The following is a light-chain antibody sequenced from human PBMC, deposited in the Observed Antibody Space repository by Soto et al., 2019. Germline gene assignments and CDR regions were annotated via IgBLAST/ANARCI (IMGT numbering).Light chain of an antibody. CDR3: QQYSNSPPLT. V-gene: IGKV3-15*01. CDR2: GAS. Sequence: EIVMTQSPATLSVSPGERATLSCTASQSVSGNLAWYQQKPGQAPRLLIYGASTRATGIPARFSGSGSGTEFTLTISSLQSEDVAVYYYQQYSNSPPLTFGGGTKVEIK. CDR1: QSVSGN. J-gene: IGKJ4*01.